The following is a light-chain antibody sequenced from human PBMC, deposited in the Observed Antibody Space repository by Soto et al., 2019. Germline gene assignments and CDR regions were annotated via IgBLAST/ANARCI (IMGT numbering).Light chain of an antibody. Sequence: QSVLTQPPSVSDAPRQRVTISCSGSSSNIGNNAVNWYQQLPGKAPKLLIYYDDLLPSGVSDRLSGSKSGTSASLSISGLQSGDEADYSCAAWDDSLNGVVFGGGTKLTVL. V-gene: IGLV1-36*01. J-gene: IGLJ2*01. CDR2: YDD. CDR1: SSNIGNNA. CDR3: AAWDDSLNGVV.